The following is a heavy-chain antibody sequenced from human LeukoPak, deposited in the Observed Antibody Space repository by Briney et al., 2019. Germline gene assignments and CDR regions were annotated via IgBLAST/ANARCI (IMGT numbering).Heavy chain of an antibody. Sequence: SDTLSLICSVSGDSISSYYWIRIRQPPGRALEGIGYIFYSSIIDDNPSINSRVTISLDTSKTQFSLKLSSVTAADTALYYCARREYNSGLSYFDSWGQGDLVTVSS. CDR1: GDSISSYY. V-gene: IGHV4-59*07. CDR3: ARREYNSGLSYFDS. CDR2: IFYSSII. D-gene: IGHD6-19*01. J-gene: IGHJ4*02.